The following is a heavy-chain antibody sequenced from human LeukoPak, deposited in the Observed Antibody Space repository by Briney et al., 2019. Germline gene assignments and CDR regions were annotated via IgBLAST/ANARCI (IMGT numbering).Heavy chain of an antibody. D-gene: IGHD2-2*01. CDR1: GGSISSSSYY. CDR2: IYYSGST. V-gene: IGHV4-39*01. J-gene: IGHJ4*02. CDR3: ARHQLVVVPAAPDY. Sequence: SETLSLTCTVSGGSISSSSYYWGWIRQPPGKGLEWIGSIYYSGSTYYNPSLKSRVTISVDTSKNQFSLKLSSVTAADTAVYYCARHQLVVVPAAPDYSGQGTLVTVSS.